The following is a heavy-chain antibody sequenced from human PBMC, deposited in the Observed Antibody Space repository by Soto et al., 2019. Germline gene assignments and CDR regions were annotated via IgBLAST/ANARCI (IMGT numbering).Heavy chain of an antibody. J-gene: IGHJ4*02. CDR1: GYSFTSYW. CDR2: IDPSDSYT. V-gene: IGHV5-10-1*01. Sequence: SLKISCKGSGYSFTSYWIRWVRQMPGKGLEWMGRIDPSDSYTNYSPSFQGHVTISADKSISTAYLQWSSLKASDTAMYYSARPLDYNDSNGPQGYWGQGTLVTVSS. D-gene: IGHD3-22*01. CDR3: ARPLDYNDSNGPQGY.